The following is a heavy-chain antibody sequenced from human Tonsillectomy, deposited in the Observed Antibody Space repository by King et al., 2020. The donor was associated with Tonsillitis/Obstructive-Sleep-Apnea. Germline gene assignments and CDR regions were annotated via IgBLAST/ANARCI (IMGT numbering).Heavy chain of an antibody. CDR1: GFTFSSYS. Sequence: VQLVESGGGLVKPGGSLRLSCAASGFTFSSYSMNWVRQAPGKGLEWVSSISSSSSYIYYADSVKGRFTISRDNAKNSLYLQMNSLRAEDTAVYYCARGSADDFWSGYTNWFDPWGQGTLVTVSS. CDR3: ARGSADDFWSGYTNWFDP. V-gene: IGHV3-21*01. D-gene: IGHD3-3*01. CDR2: ISSSSSYI. J-gene: IGHJ5*02.